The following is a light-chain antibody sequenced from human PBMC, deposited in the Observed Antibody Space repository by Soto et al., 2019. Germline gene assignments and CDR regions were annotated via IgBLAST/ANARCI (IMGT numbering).Light chain of an antibody. V-gene: IGKV3-20*01. CDR3: QLYECSPT. J-gene: IGKJ1*01. Sequence: ETVLTQSPGTLSLSAGERATLSCRASQSVASGYLVWYQQKPGQTPTVLIYGASTRAAGIPDRFSGSGSGTDFPLTSSRLEPEDFAVYCCQLYECSPTFGQGTKVEMK. CDR1: QSVASGY. CDR2: GAS.